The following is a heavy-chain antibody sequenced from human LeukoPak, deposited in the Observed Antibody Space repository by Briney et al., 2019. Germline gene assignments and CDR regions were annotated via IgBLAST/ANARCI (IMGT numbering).Heavy chain of an antibody. J-gene: IGHJ4*02. V-gene: IGHV1-8*01. CDR1: GYTFTSCD. CDR2: MNPESGNT. Sequence: GASAKVSCKASGYTFTSCDINWVRQATGQGLEWMGWMNPESGNTGYGQSFQGRITMTRDISIGTAYMELSNLTSEDTAVYYCARWAGYSRGWYWGPFDYWGQGTLVTVSS. D-gene: IGHD6-19*01. CDR3: ARWAGYSRGWYWGPFDY.